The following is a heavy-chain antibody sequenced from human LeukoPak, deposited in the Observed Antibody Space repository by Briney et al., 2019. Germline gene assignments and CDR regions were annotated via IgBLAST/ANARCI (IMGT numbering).Heavy chain of an antibody. V-gene: IGHV1-18*01. CDR2: ISAYNGNT. CDR3: ARDVACSSTSCYSPANWYFDL. J-gene: IGHJ2*01. CDR1: GYTFTSYG. D-gene: IGHD2-2*01. Sequence: ASVKVSCKASGYTFTSYGISWVRQAPGQGLEWMGWISAYNGNTNYAQKLQGRVTMTTDTSTSTAYMELRSPRSDDTAVYYCARDVACSSTSCYSPANWYFDLWGRGTLVTVSS.